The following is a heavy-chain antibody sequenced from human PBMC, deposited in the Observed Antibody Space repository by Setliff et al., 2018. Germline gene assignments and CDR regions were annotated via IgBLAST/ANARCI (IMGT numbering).Heavy chain of an antibody. CDR3: ARLAGSGGGFYYYYSYMDV. CDR1: GFTFSSYG. V-gene: IGHV3-33*01. J-gene: IGHJ6*03. CDR2: IWYDGSNK. D-gene: IGHD3-16*01. Sequence: GGSLRLSCAASGFTFSSYGMHWVRQAPGKGLEWVAVIWYDGSNKYYADSVKGRFTISRDNSKNTLYLQMNSLRAEDTAVYYCARLAGSGGGFYYYYSYMDVWDKGTTVTVSS.